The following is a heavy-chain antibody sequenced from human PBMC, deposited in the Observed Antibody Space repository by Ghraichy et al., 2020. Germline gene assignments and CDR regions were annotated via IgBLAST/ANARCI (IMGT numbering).Heavy chain of an antibody. J-gene: IGHJ6*02. V-gene: IGHV3-43*01. CDR2: ISWEGGST. CDR3: AKDLGGYSGYGDYYGMDV. D-gene: IGHD5-12*01. Sequence: GGSLRLSCAASGFTFDDYTMHWVRQAPGKGLEWVSLISWEGGSTYYADSVKGRFTISRDNSKNSLYLQMNSLRTEDNALYYCAKDLGGYSGYGDYYGMDVWGQGTTVTVS. CDR1: GFTFDDYT.